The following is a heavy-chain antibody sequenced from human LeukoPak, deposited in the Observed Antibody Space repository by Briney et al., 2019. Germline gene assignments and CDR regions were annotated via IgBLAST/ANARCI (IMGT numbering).Heavy chain of an antibody. CDR2: ISGSGGST. CDR1: GFSFDDYV. V-gene: IGHV3-23*01. J-gene: IGHJ2*01. Sequence: PGGSLRLSCAASGFSFDDYVMNWVRQAPGKGLEWVSAISGSGGSTYYADSVKGRFTISRDNSKNTLYLQMNSLRAEDTAIYYCAKDHMRDGYNYGYWYFDLWGRDTLVTVSS. D-gene: IGHD5-24*01. CDR3: AKDHMRDGYNYGYWYFDL.